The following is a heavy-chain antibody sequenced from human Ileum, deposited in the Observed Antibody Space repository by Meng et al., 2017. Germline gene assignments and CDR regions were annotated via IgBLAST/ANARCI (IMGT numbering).Heavy chain of an antibody. V-gene: IGHV3-15*01. J-gene: IGHJ4*02. CDR3: TAEDPQYYFDY. CDR1: GFTFSNAW. CDR2: IRGKTDATTT. Sequence: EVQLVESGGGLVKPGWSLRLSCAASGFTFSNAWQSWVGQAPGKGLEWIARIRGKTDATTTDYVAPVKGRFTISRDDSENTLFLQMNSLKTEDTAVYYCTAEDPQYYFDYWGQGTLVTVSS.